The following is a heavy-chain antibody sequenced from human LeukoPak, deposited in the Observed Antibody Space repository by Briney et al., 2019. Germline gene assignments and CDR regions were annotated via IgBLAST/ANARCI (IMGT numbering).Heavy chain of an antibody. Sequence: PGGSLRLSCAASKFTFTNYWMSWVRQAPGKGLEWVANIKEDGSEKRYVGSVKGRFTISRDNAKNSLYPQMNSLRADDTAVYYCAKDPNMIVDTDLDYWGQGTLVTVSS. J-gene: IGHJ4*02. D-gene: IGHD3-22*01. CDR2: IKEDGSEK. CDR1: KFTFTNYW. V-gene: IGHV3-7*03. CDR3: AKDPNMIVDTDLDY.